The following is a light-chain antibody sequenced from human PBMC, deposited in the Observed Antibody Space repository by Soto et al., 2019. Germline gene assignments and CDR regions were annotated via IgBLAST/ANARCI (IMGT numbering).Light chain of an antibody. Sequence: EIVLTQSPGTLSLSPGERATLSCRASQSVSSSYLAWYQRKPGQAPRLLIYGASSRATGIPDRFSGSGSGTDFTLTISRLEPEDFAVYYCQHRVTFGQGTKLEIK. CDR1: QSVSSSY. V-gene: IGKV3-20*01. CDR3: QHRVT. J-gene: IGKJ2*01. CDR2: GAS.